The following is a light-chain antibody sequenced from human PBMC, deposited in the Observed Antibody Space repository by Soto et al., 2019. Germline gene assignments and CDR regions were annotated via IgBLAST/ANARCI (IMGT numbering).Light chain of an antibody. CDR2: AAT. V-gene: IGKV1-5*01. J-gene: IGKJ1*01. CDR1: HSISSW. Sequence: HMSKSASTVSAPVQTRVTISFRASHSISSWLAWYQQKPGRAPNLLIYAATTLESGVPSRFSGSASGTEFTLTISSLQPDDFATYYCQQYNSYWTFGQGTKVDI. CDR3: QQYNSYWT.